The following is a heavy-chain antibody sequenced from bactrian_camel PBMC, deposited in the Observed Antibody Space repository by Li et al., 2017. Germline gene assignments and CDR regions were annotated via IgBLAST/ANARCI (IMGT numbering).Heavy chain of an antibody. J-gene: IGHJ4*01. CDR1: GNVWRGC. CDR2: VDIRRGST. D-gene: IGHD2*01. V-gene: IGHV3S53*01. Sequence: HVQLVESGGDSVQTGGSLRLSCVASGNVWRGCMGWFRQAPGKEREGVAAVDIRRGSTSYADSVKGRFTISKDNAKNTVYLRMNSLTPEDTAKYYCRAVEPVGRRYLAQGGFCSGIERNSGGQGTQVTVS.